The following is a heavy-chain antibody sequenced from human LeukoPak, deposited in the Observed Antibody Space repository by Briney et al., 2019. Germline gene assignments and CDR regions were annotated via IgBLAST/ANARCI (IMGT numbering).Heavy chain of an antibody. V-gene: IGHV4-39*01. CDR1: GGSISSSRNY. CDR3: ARQGSNWYFEYFQH. D-gene: IGHD4-11*01. J-gene: IGHJ1*01. Sequence: SETLSLTCTVSGGSISSSRNYWGWIRQPPGKRLEWIGSIHYSGSTYYSPSLKSRVAISVDKSKNQFSLQLTSVTDADTAVYYCARQGSNWYFEYFQHWGQGTLVTVSS. CDR2: IHYSGST.